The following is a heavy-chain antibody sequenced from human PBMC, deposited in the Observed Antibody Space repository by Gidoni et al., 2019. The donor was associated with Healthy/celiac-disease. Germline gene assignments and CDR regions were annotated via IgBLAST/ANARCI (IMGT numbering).Heavy chain of an antibody. J-gene: IGHJ4*02. CDR2: ISYDGSNK. CDR1: GFTFSSYA. D-gene: IGHD6-25*01. V-gene: IGHV3-30-3*01. CDR3: VGFEQRRFDY. Sequence: QVQLVESGGGVVQPGRSLRLSCAASGFTFSSYAMHWVRQAPGKGLEWVAVISYDGSNKYYADSVKGRFTISRDNSKNTLYLQMNSLRAEDTAVYYCVGFEQRRFDYWGQGTLVTVSS.